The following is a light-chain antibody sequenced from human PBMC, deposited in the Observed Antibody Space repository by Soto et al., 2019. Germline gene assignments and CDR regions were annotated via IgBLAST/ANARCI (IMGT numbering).Light chain of an antibody. V-gene: IGLV2-14*01. Sequence: QSALTQPASVSGSPGQSITISCTGTSSDVGGYNYVSWYQPHPGKAPKLMIYEVSNRPSGVSNRFSGSKSGNPASLTISGRQADDEADYYCSSYTSSSTLVFGTGTKLTV. J-gene: IGLJ1*01. CDR1: SSDVGGYNY. CDR3: SSYTSSSTLV. CDR2: EVS.